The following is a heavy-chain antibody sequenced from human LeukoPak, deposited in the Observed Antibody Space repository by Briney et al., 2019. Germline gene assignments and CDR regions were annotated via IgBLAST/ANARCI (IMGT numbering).Heavy chain of an antibody. Sequence: ASVKVSCKASGYTFTSYDINWVRQATGQRLEWMGWMNPNRGNSGYAQKFQGRVTMTRNTSISIAYMELSSLRSEDTAVYYCASGGRNLEWLSVYWGQGTLVTVSS. V-gene: IGHV1-8*01. J-gene: IGHJ4*02. CDR2: MNPNRGNS. CDR3: ASGGRNLEWLSVY. CDR1: GYTFTSYD. D-gene: IGHD3-3*01.